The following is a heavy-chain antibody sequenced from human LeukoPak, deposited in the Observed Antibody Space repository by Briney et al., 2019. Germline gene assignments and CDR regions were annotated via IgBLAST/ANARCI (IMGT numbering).Heavy chain of an antibody. V-gene: IGHV4-59*01. J-gene: IGHJ6*03. D-gene: IGHD4-11*01. Sequence: ETSETLSLTCTVSGGSISNYYWSWIRQPPGKGLEWIGYIYYSGSTNYNPSLKSRVTISVDTSKNQFSLKLSSVTAADTAVYYCARGGYSNYWYYMDVWGKGTTVTVSS. CDR2: IYYSGST. CDR3: ARGGYSNYWYYMDV. CDR1: GGSISNYY.